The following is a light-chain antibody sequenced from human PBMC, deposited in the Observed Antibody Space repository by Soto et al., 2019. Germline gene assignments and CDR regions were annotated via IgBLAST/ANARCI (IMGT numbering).Light chain of an antibody. Sequence: DIVMTQSPDSLAVSLGETATINCKSSQSVLYSSNNKNYLAWYQQKPGQPPKLLIYWASTRESGVPDRCSGSGSGTDFPLTISSLQAEDVAVYYCQQYYSTPLTFGGGTKVEIK. CDR1: QSVLYSSNNKNY. V-gene: IGKV4-1*01. J-gene: IGKJ4*01. CDR2: WAS. CDR3: QQYYSTPLT.